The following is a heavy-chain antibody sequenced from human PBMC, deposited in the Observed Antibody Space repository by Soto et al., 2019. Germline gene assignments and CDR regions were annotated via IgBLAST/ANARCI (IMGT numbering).Heavy chain of an antibody. D-gene: IGHD2-15*01. CDR3: ARGRYCLTGRCFPNWFDS. CDR2: IYKSATT. Sequence: SETLSLTCSVSGDSISTVDYFWAWIRQPPGQALEYIGYIYKSATTYYNPSFESRVAISLDTSKSQFSLNVTSVTAADTAVYFCARGRYCLTGRCFPNWFDSWGQGALVTVS. CDR1: GDSISTVDYF. J-gene: IGHJ5*01. V-gene: IGHV4-30-4*01.